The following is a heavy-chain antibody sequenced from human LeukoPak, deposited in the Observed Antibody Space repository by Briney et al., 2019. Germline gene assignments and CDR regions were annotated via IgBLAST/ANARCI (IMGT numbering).Heavy chain of an antibody. V-gene: IGHV3-20*04. CDR3: ARDRYSSSGWFDP. Sequence: QPGRSLRLSCAASGFTFDDYAMHWVRQAPGKGLEWVSGINWNGGSTGYADSVKGRFTISRDNAKNSLYLQMNSLRAEDTALYYCARDRYSSSGWFDPWGQGTLATVSS. CDR1: GFTFDDYA. J-gene: IGHJ5*02. D-gene: IGHD6-6*01. CDR2: INWNGGST.